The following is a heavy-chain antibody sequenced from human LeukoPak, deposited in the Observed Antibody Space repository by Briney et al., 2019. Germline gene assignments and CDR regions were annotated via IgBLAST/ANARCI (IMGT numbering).Heavy chain of an antibody. Sequence: SETLSLTCTVSGGSISSYYWSWIRQPPGKGLEWIGYIYYIGSTNYNPSLKSRVTISVDTSKNQFSLKLSSVTAADTAVYYCARDGTYYDYVWGSYRHNWFDPWGQGTLVTVSS. D-gene: IGHD3-16*02. CDR1: GGSISSYY. CDR3: ARDGTYYDYVWGSYRHNWFDP. CDR2: IYYIGST. J-gene: IGHJ5*02. V-gene: IGHV4-59*01.